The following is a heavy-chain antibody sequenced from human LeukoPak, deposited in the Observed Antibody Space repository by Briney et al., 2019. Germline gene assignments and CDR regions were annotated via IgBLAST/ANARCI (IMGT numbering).Heavy chain of an antibody. V-gene: IGHV3-23*01. CDR3: AKGLLRSGSYYSLFVYFDY. CDR1: GFTFSSHP. Sequence: GGSLRLSCAASGFTFSSHPMSWVRQAPGKGLEWVSAISGSGGSTYSADSVKGRFTISRDNSKNTLYLQMSSLRAEDTAVYYCAKGLLRSGSYYSLFVYFDYWGQGTLVTVSS. D-gene: IGHD1-26*01. J-gene: IGHJ4*02. CDR2: ISGSGGST.